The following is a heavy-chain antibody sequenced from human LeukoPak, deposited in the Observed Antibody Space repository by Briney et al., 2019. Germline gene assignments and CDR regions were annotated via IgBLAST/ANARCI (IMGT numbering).Heavy chain of an antibody. Sequence: QAGGSLRLSCAASGFTFSSFDMHWVRQPTGQGLEWVSTIGTASDTYYPGSVEGRFTLSRDNAKDSLYLQMNSLTAGDTAVYYCAIGPPSGKYYYMDVWGKGTTVTVSS. V-gene: IGHV3-13*01. J-gene: IGHJ6*03. CDR2: IGTASDT. D-gene: IGHD6-19*01. CDR1: GFTFSSFD. CDR3: AIGPPSGKYYYMDV.